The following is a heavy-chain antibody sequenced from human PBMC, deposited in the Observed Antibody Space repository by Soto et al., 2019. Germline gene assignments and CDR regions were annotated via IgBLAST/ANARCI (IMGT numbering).Heavy chain of an antibody. D-gene: IGHD1-1*01. J-gene: IGHJ5*02. CDR3: ARVGRTTGTMSWWFDP. V-gene: IGHV1-69*02. Sequence: QVQLVHSGAEVKKPGSSVKVSCKASGDTFDDYTLTWVRQAPGQGLEWMGRIVPILVVPNYAQNFQGRLTITADISTSTAYMELSSLRFEDTAVYYCARVGRTTGTMSWWFDPWGQGTLVTVSS. CDR2: IVPILVVP. CDR1: GDTFDDYT.